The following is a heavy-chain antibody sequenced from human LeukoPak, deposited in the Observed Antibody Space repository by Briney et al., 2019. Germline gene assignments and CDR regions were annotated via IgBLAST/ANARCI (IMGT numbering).Heavy chain of an antibody. D-gene: IGHD1-26*01. V-gene: IGHV3-23*01. CDR1: GFTFSSYG. J-gene: IGHJ4*02. CDR3: AKAGSIRFDY. Sequence: GGSLRLSCAASGFTFSSYGMSWVRQAPGKGLEWVSGISGSGTGGRTYYADSVKGRFTISRDNSKNTLYLQMNSLRAEDTAVYYCAKAGSIRFDYWGQGTLVTVSS. CDR2: ISGSGTGGRT.